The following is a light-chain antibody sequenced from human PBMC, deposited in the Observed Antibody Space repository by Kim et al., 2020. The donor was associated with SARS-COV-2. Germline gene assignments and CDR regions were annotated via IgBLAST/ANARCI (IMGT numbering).Light chain of an antibody. CDR2: SNN. J-gene: IGLJ2*01. CDR3: AAWDDSLNGWV. V-gene: IGLV1-44*01. Sequence: QSVLTQPPSASGTPGQRVTISCSGSSSNIGSNTVNWYQQLPGTAPKLLISSNNQRPSGVPDRFSGSKSGTSASLAISGLQSEDEVDYYCAAWDDSLNGWVFGGGNQLTVL. CDR1: SSNIGSNT.